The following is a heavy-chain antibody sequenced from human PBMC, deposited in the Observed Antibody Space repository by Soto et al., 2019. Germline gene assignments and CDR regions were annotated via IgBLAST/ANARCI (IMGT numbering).Heavy chain of an antibody. CDR1: GFTVSSNY. Sequence: VQLVESGGGVVQPGGSLRLSCAASGFTVSSNYMSWVRQAPGKGLEWVSVIYSGGSTYYADSVKGRFTISRDNSKNTLYLQMNSLRAEDTAVYYCARDRVESGYPEYFQHWGQGTLVTVSS. J-gene: IGHJ1*01. V-gene: IGHV3-53*01. D-gene: IGHD3-22*01. CDR3: ARDRVESGYPEYFQH. CDR2: IYSGGST.